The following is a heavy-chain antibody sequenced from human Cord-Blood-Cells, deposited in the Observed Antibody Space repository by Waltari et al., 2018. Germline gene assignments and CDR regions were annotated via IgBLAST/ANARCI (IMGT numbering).Heavy chain of an antibody. CDR1: GCTFSSYE. D-gene: IGHD3-10*01. J-gene: IGHJ4*02. CDR3: ARDGVLLWFGELFDY. V-gene: IGHV3-48*03. Sequence: EVQLVESGGGWVQPVGSLRLSCAASGCTFSSYEMNWVRQAPGKGLEWVSYISSSGSTIYYADSVKGRFTISRDNAKNSLNLQMNSLRAEDTAVYYCARDGVLLWFGELFDYWGQGTLVTVSS. CDR2: ISSSGSTI.